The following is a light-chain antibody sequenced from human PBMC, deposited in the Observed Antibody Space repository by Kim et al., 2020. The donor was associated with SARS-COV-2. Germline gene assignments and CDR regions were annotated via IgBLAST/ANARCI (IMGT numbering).Light chain of an antibody. CDR3: AAWDDSLDGLV. J-gene: IGLJ2*01. CDR2: SNS. V-gene: IGLV1-44*01. Sequence: QSVLTQPPSSSGTPGQRVTISCSGSSSNIGINTVNWYQQLPGTAPKLLIYSNSQRPSGVPDRFSGSKSGTSASLAISGLQSEDEADYYCAAWDDSLDGLVFGGGTQLTVL. CDR1: SSNIGINT.